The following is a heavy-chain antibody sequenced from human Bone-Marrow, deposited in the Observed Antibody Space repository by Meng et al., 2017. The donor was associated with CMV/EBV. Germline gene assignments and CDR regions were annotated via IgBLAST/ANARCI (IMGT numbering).Heavy chain of an antibody. Sequence: ASVKVSCKASGYTFTSYYIHWVRQAPGQGLEWMGIINPSGGSTSYAQKFQGRVTMTRDTSTSTVYMELSSLRSEDTSVYYCASTPVAGGVYFDYWGQGTLVTVSS. CDR3: ASTPVAGGVYFDY. CDR1: GYTFTSYY. V-gene: IGHV1-46*01. D-gene: IGHD6-19*01. J-gene: IGHJ4*02. CDR2: INPSGGST.